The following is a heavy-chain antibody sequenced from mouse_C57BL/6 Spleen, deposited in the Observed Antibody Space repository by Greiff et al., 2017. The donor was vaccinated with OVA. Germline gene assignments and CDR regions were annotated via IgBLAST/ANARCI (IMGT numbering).Heavy chain of an antibody. Sequence: EVKLMESGGGLVKPGGSLKLSCAASGFTFSDYGMHWVRQAPEKGLEWVAYISSGSSTIYYADTVKGRFTISRDNAKNTLFLQMTSLRSEDTAMYYCARRVLRHYAMDYWGQGTSVTVSS. CDR3: ARRVLRHYAMDY. V-gene: IGHV5-17*01. J-gene: IGHJ4*01. D-gene: IGHD1-2*01. CDR1: GFTFSDYG. CDR2: ISSGSSTI.